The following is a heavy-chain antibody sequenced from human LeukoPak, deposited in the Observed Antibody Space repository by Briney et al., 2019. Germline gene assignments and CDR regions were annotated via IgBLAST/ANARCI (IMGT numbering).Heavy chain of an antibody. J-gene: IGHJ4*02. D-gene: IGHD3-16*01. CDR2: IKHDGSEK. CDR3: ARAVPGGEFDY. CDR1: GFNFSNYW. V-gene: IGHV3-7*01. Sequence: GGSLRLSCAVSGFNFSNYWMSWVRQAPGKGPEWVANIKHDGSEKYSVDSVKGRFTISRDNAKNSLYLQMNSLRAEDTAVYYCARAVPGGEFDYWGQGTLVTVSS.